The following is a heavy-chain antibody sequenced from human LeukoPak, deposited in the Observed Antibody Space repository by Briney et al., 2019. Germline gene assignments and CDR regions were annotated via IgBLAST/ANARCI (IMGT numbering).Heavy chain of an antibody. CDR2: IDSSSGYM. J-gene: IGHJ3*02. Sequence: GGSLRLSCAASGFTFNTYSMNWARQAPGKGLEWVSSIDSSSGYMFYADSVKGRFIISRDNAKNSLYLQMNSLRAEDTAVYFCARVYNYAFDIWGPGTMVTVSS. V-gene: IGHV3-21*06. D-gene: IGHD1-1*01. CDR3: ARVYNYAFDI. CDR1: GFTFNTYS.